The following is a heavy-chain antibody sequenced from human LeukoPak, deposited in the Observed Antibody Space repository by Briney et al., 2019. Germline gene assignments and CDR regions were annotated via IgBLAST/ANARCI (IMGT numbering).Heavy chain of an antibody. CDR3: ATEFYSNGYNL. CDR1: GFTFSSAW. J-gene: IGHJ4*02. Sequence: GGSLRLSCPGSGFTFSSAWMTWVRQIPGKGLEWVGHIKSRTDGGTTDYAAPVKGRFTISRDDSKNTVYLQMNSLKTEDSAVYFCATEFYSNGYNLWGQGTLVIVSS. CDR2: IKSRTDGGTT. V-gene: IGHV3-15*01. D-gene: IGHD5-24*01.